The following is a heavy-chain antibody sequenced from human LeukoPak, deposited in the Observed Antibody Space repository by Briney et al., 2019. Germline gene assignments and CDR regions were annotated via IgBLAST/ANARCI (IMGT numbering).Heavy chain of an antibody. Sequence: KTSETLSLTCAVYGGSFSGYYWSWIRQPAGKGLEWIGRIYTSGSTTYNPSLKSRVTISVDKSKNQFSLKLSSVTAADTAVYYCARTTRGGSGGVFGIWGQGTMVTVSS. J-gene: IGHJ3*02. D-gene: IGHD3-3*01. V-gene: IGHV4-59*10. CDR1: GGSFSGYY. CDR3: ARTTRGGSGGVFGI. CDR2: IYTSGST.